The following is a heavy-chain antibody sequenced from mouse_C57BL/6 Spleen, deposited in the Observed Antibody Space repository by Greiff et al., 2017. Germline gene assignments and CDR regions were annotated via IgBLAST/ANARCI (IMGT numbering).Heavy chain of an antibody. D-gene: IGHD2-4*01. CDR1: GFTFSSYA. CDR2: ISDGGSYT. V-gene: IGHV5-4*03. J-gene: IGHJ4*01. Sequence: DVMLVESGGGLVKPGGSLKLSCAASGFTFSSYAMSWVRQTPEKRLEWVATISDGGSYTYYPDNVKGRFTISRDNAKNNLYLQMSHLKSEDTAMYYCARGGLRDYAMDYWGQGTSVTVSS. CDR3: ARGGLRDYAMDY.